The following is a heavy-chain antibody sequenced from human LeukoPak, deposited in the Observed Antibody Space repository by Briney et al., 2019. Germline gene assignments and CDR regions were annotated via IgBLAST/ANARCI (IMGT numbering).Heavy chain of an antibody. CDR1: GASYNAYY. Sequence: QPSETLSLTCAVYGASYNAYYWSWIRQPPGKGLEWIGDIDHRGTATYNPSLKGRLTISADASKNQFSLKLNSVTDADTAVYYCAVGITILGVAASFDSWGQGNLVIVSS. CDR2: IDHRGTA. J-gene: IGHJ4*02. D-gene: IGHD3-3*01. V-gene: IGHV4-34*01. CDR3: AVGITILGVAASFDS.